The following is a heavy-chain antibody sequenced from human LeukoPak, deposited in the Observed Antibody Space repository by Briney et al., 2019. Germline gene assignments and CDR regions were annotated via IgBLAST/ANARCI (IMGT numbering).Heavy chain of an antibody. D-gene: IGHD3-22*01. CDR1: GFTFSSYA. V-gene: IGHV3-23*01. Sequence: GGSLRLSCAASGFTFSSYAMSWVRQAPGKGLEWVSAISGSGGSTYYADSVKGRFTISRDNSKNTLYLQMNSLRAEDTAVYYCARDSGYDSSGFSDAFDIWGQGTMVTVSS. CDR3: ARDSGYDSSGFSDAFDI. CDR2: ISGSGGST. J-gene: IGHJ3*02.